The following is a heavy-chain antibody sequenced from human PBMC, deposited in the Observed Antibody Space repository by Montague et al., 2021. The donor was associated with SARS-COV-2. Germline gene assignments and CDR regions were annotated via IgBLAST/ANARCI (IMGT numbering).Heavy chain of an antibody. CDR3: ASDREDGYNWLDF. V-gene: IGHV3-33*01. D-gene: IGHD5-24*01. Sequence: SLRLSCPASGFSFSNQGMHWVRQAPGKGLEWVAVIWYDGSNEYYADSVKGRFTTSRDDSKNILCLQMNSLRVEDTAVYYCASDREDGYNWLDFWGQGTLVTVSS. CDR1: GFSFSNQG. J-gene: IGHJ4*02. CDR2: IWYDGSNE.